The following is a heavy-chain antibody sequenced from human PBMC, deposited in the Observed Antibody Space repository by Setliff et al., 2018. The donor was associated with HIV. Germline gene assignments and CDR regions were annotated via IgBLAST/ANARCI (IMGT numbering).Heavy chain of an antibody. CDR2: IYNSEMI. CDR1: GASISSDT. CDR3: ARRGTSSNWIDS. V-gene: IGHV4-59*01. J-gene: IGHJ5*01. D-gene: IGHD1-26*01. Sequence: SETLSLTCIVSGASISSDTWSWIRQPPGKGLQWIGFIYNSEMINYNPSLKSRVSMSLDTSKNQFSLKLTSVTAADPAVYYCARRGTSSNWIDSWGQGTLVTVSS.